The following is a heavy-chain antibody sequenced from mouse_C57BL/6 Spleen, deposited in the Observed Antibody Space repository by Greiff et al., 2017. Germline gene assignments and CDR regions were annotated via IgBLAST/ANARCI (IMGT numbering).Heavy chain of an antibody. J-gene: IGHJ1*03. CDR3: TRHYGNSYWYFDV. CDR1: GYTFTDYE. Sequence: VQLQQSGAELVRPGASVTLSCKASGYTFTDYEMHWVKQTPVHGLAWIGAIDPETGGTAYNQKFKGKAILTADKSSSTAYMELRSLTSEDSAVYYCTRHYGNSYWYFDVWGTGTTVTVSS. CDR2: IDPETGGT. D-gene: IGHD2-1*01. V-gene: IGHV1-15*01.